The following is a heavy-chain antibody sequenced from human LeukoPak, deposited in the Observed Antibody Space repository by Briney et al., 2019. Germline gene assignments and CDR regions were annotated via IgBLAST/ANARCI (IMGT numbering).Heavy chain of an antibody. D-gene: IGHD3-3*01. V-gene: IGHV1-8*01. J-gene: IGHJ3*02. CDR3: ARGLLQFWNGYTADVLDI. CDR2: INTNSGNT. Sequence: GASVKVSCKASGYTLTSYDINWVRQATGQGLEWMGRINTNSGNTDYAQKFQGRVTVTRNTSISTVYMELSSLKTEDTAVYYCARGLLQFWNGYTADVLDIWGQGTMVTVSS. CDR1: GYTLTSYD.